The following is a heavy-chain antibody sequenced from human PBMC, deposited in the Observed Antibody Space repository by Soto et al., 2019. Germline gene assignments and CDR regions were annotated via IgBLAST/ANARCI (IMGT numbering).Heavy chain of an antibody. CDR1: GYTFTSYY. Sequence: ASVKVSCKASGYTFTSYYMHWVRQAPGQGLEWMGIINPSGGSTSYAQKFQGRVTMTRDTSTSTVYMELSSLRSEDTAVYYCARVAYCGGDCYAENWFDPWGQGTLVTVPQ. CDR3: ARVAYCGGDCYAENWFDP. D-gene: IGHD2-21*02. J-gene: IGHJ5*02. CDR2: INPSGGST. V-gene: IGHV1-46*01.